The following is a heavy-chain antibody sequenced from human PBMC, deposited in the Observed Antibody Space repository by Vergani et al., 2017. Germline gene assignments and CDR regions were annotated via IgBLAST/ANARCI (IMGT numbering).Heavy chain of an antibody. J-gene: IGHJ1*01. D-gene: IGHD1-1*01. V-gene: IGHV3-30*03. CDR3: ATKSCGTPGCQIGYFRE. CDR1: GFTFSSYA. Sequence: VQLLESGGGLVQPGVSLRLSCAASGFTFSSYAMSWVRQAPGKGLEWVAVISYDGTQKYYADSVKGRFTISRDNSKSTLYLQMNSLRTEDTAVYYCATKSCGTPGCQIGYFREWGQGTLVTVSS. CDR2: ISYDGTQK.